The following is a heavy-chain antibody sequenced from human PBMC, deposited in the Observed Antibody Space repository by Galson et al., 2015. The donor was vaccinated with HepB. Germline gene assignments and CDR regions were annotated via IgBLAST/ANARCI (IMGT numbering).Heavy chain of an antibody. J-gene: IGHJ4*02. D-gene: IGHD3-10*01. CDR3: ARRTYMSGSFYLNYFDF. CDR1: GYMFTRHG. Sequence: SVKVSCKASGYMFTRHGISWVRQAPGQGLEWMGWISGSNTNTNYAKKFQGRLTMITDTSTSTAYMELKSLRSDDTAVYYCARRTYMSGSFYLNYFDFWGQGTLVTVSS. V-gene: IGHV1-18*01. CDR2: ISGSNTNT.